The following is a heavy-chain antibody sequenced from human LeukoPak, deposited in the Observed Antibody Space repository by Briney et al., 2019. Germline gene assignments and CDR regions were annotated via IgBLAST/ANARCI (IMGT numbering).Heavy chain of an antibody. D-gene: IGHD1-26*01. J-gene: IGHJ6*02. V-gene: IGHV3-30-3*01. CDR2: ISYGGSNK. CDR1: GFTFSSYA. CDR3: ARASHQWELRLYGMDV. Sequence: GGSLRLSCAASGFTFSSYAMHWVRQAPGKGLEWVAVISYGGSNKYYADSVKGRFTISRDNSKNTLYLQMNSLRAEDTAVYYCARASHQWELRLYGMDVWGQGTTVTVSS.